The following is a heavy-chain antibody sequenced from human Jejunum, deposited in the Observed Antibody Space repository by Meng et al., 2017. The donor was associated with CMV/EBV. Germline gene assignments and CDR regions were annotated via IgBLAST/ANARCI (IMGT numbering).Heavy chain of an antibody. V-gene: IGHV4-59*01. CDR2: IYYSGRP. Sequence: LRLSCTVSGGSISGYYWSWIRQPPGKGLEWIGYIYYSGRPNYNPSLKSRVTISVDTSKNQFSLKLSSVTAADTAVYFCVGYQWFDYWGQGRLVTVSS. CDR3: VGYQWFDY. D-gene: IGHD2-2*01. J-gene: IGHJ5*01. CDR1: GGSISGYY.